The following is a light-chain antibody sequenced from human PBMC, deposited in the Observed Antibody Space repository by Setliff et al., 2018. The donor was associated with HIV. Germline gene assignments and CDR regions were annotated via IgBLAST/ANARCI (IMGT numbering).Light chain of an antibody. CDR2: EVS. CDR1: SSDVGAYKY. Sequence: QSALTQPASVSGSPGQSITISCTGTSSDVGAYKYVSRYQQHPGKAPKLMIYEVSNRPSGVSNRFSGSKSGNTASLTISGLQAEDEADYYCCSYTTSSTVVFGTGTKVTVL. CDR3: CSYTTSSTVV. V-gene: IGLV2-14*01. J-gene: IGLJ1*01.